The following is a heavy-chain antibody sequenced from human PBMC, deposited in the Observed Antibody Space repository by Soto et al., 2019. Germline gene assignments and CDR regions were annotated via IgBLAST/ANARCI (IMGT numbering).Heavy chain of an antibody. Sequence: SGPTLVNPAQTLTLTCTFSGFSLSTSGVGVGWIRQPPGKALEWLALIYWNDDKRYSPSLKSRLTITKDTSKNQVVLTMTNMGPVDTATYYCAQRSFSYSSGRYGEQQNWGQGTLVTVSS. CDR1: GFSLSTSGVG. V-gene: IGHV2-5*01. CDR3: AQRSFSYSSGRYGEQQN. J-gene: IGHJ4*02. CDR2: IYWNDDK. D-gene: IGHD6-19*01.